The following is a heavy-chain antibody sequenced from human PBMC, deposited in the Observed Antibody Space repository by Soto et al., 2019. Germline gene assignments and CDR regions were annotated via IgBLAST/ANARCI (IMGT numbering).Heavy chain of an antibody. J-gene: IGHJ4*02. V-gene: IGHV1-3*01. Sequence: ASVKVSCKASGYTFTSYSMHWVRQAPGQRLEWMGWINAGNGNTKYSQKFQGRVTITRDTSASTAYMELSSLRSEDTAVYYCARWIDHGYFDYWGQGTLVTVPQ. CDR1: GYTFTSYS. CDR3: ARWIDHGYFDY. D-gene: IGHD4-17*01. CDR2: INAGNGNT.